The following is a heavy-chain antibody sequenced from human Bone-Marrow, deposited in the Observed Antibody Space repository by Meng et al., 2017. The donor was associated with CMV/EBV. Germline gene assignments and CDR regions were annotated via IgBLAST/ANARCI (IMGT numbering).Heavy chain of an antibody. Sequence: SVKVSCKASGGTFSSYAINWVRQAPGQGLEWMGGIIPMFSTADYAQKFEGRVTITTDESTSTAYMELSSLRSEDTAVYYCARTNYDFWSGYGPYYFDYWGQGTLVTVSS. CDR2: IIPMFSTA. V-gene: IGHV1-69*05. CDR1: GGTFSSYA. CDR3: ARTNYDFWSGYGPYYFDY. D-gene: IGHD3-3*01. J-gene: IGHJ4*02.